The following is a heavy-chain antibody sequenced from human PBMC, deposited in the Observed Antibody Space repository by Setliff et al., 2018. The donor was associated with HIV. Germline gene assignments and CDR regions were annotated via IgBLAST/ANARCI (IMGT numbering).Heavy chain of an antibody. Sequence: PSETLSLTCTVSGGSISSYCWNWIRQSPGRGLEWIGFIYYSGSTYYNPSLKSRVTISVDTSKNQFSLKLISVTAADTAVYYCARDPFGVRDGYNYDWYFDLWGRGTLVTAPQ. CDR3: ARDPFGVRDGYNYDWYFDL. D-gene: IGHD5-12*01. CDR1: GGSISSYC. V-gene: IGHV4-59*12. J-gene: IGHJ2*01. CDR2: IYYSGST.